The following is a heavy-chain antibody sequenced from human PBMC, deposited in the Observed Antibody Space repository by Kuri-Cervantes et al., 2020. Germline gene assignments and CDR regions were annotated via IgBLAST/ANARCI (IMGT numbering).Heavy chain of an antibody. V-gene: IGHV3-7*01. Sequence: GESLKISCAASGFTFSSYWMSWVRQAPGEGLEWVANIKQDGSEKYYVDSVKGRFTISRDNSKSTLYLQMNSLRAEDTAVYYCATSGEYGDFDYWGQGTLVTVSS. CDR2: IKQDGSEK. CDR1: GFTFSSYW. D-gene: IGHD3-10*01. CDR3: ATSGEYGDFDY. J-gene: IGHJ4*02.